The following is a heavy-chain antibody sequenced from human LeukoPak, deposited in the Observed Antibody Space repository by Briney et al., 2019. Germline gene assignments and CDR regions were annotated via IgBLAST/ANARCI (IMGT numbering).Heavy chain of an antibody. CDR1: GGSVSSSDYH. J-gene: IGHJ3*02. V-gene: IGHV4-61*08. D-gene: IGHD3-22*01. CDR2: IYYSGST. Sequence: PSETLSLTCTVSGGSVSSSDYHWSWIRQSPGKGLEWIGYIYYSGSTNYNPSLKSRVTISVDTSKNQFSLKLSSVTAADTAVYYCARRGDSSGDAFDIWGQGTMVTVSS. CDR3: ARRGDSSGDAFDI.